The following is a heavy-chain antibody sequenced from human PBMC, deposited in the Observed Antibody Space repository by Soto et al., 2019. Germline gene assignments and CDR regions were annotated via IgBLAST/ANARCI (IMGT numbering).Heavy chain of an antibody. CDR3: ARDTGDGTFDF. CDR2: INAGYGNT. V-gene: IGHV1-3*01. Sequence: QVHLVQSGAEVRKPGASVKVSCKASGYTFSSYAMHWVRQAPGQRLEWMGWINAGYGNTKSSQKFQDRVTISQDTSASTAYMAQTSMGYEDTAEYYCARDTGDGTFDFWGQGTLVTVSS. CDR1: GYTFSSYA. J-gene: IGHJ4*02. D-gene: IGHD7-27*01.